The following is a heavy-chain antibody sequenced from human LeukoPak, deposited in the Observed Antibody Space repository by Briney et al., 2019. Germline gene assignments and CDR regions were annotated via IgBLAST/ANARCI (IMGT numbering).Heavy chain of an antibody. Sequence: GGSLRLSCAASGFTFSNYGMYWVRQAPGKGLEWVAVIWYDGSNKYYADSVKGRFTISRDNSKNTLYLQMNSLRAEDTAVYYCATVRAAGRNSWYLDYWGQGTLVTVSS. V-gene: IGHV3-33*01. CDR3: ATVRAAGRNSWYLDY. CDR1: GFTFSNYG. D-gene: IGHD6-13*01. CDR2: IWYDGSNK. J-gene: IGHJ4*02.